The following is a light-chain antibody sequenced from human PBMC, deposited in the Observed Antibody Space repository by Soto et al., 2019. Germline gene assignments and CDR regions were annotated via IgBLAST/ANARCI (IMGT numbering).Light chain of an antibody. CDR1: RSLVYSDVNAY. CDR2: KAS. Sequence: DVVMTQSPLSLPVTLGQPASISCRSSRSLVYSDVNAYLNWFQQRPVQSPSRLIYKASNRDSGGPDRFSGSGSGTDFTLQISRVEAEDVGVYYCMQATHRPPKFGRGTRVDIK. J-gene: IGKJ4*02. V-gene: IGKV2-30*01. CDR3: MQATHRPPK.